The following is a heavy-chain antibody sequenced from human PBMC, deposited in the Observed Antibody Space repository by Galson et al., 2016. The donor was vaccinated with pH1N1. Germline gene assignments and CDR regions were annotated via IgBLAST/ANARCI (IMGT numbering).Heavy chain of an antibody. CDR3: SRVLEGGVDV. V-gene: IGHV3-72*01. Sequence: SLRLSCAGSGFSLGDFWMSWLRQAPGKGLEWVGRSKKKVNGYSTEYATSVEGRFIISRDESQNSMYLQMSYLRLEDTAVYFCSRVLEGGVDVWGQGTTVIVSS. J-gene: IGHJ6*02. CDR1: GFSLGDFW. CDR2: SKKKVNGYST.